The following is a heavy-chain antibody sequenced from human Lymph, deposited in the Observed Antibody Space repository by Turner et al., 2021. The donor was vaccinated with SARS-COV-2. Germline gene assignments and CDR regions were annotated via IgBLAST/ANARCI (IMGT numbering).Heavy chain of an antibody. D-gene: IGHD3-10*01. Sequence: QEQLVQSGAEVKTPGSAVKVSCKASGGTFSSYAISWVRQAPGQGLAWMGGIIPIFGTAIYAQNFQGRVTITADESTSTAYMELSSLRSEDTAVYYCASFGGDYVFDYWGQGTLVTVSS. V-gene: IGHV1-69*01. J-gene: IGHJ4*02. CDR2: IIPIFGTA. CDR1: GGTFSSYA. CDR3: ASFGGDYVFDY.